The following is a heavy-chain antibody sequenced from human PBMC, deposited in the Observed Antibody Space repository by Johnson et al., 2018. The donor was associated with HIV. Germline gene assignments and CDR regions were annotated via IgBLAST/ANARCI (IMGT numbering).Heavy chain of an antibody. CDR3: ASILLGYCRA. V-gene: IGHV3-30*14. CDR2: ISYDGSNK. CDR1: GFTFSSYA. Sequence: QVQLVESGGGVVQPGRSLRLSCAASGFTFSSYAMHWVRQAPGKGLEWVAVISYDGSNKYYTDSVKGRFTISRENSKNTVYLLMNSLGGEDTAVYYCASILLGYCRAWGQGTMVTVSS. J-gene: IGHJ3*01. D-gene: IGHD2-15*01.